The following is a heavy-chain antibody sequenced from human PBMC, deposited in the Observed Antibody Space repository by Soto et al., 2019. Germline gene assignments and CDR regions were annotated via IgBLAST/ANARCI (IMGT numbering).Heavy chain of an antibody. V-gene: IGHV6-1*01. J-gene: IGHJ6*02. Sequence: PSQTLSLTCAISGDSVSSNSAAWNWIRQSPSRGPEWLGRTYYRSKWYNDYAVSVKSRITINPDTSKNQFSLQLNSVTPEDTAVYYCARDRDSSGWRPLGYYYYGMDVWGQGTTVTVSS. CDR2: TYYRSKWYN. CDR1: GDSVSSNSAA. CDR3: ARDRDSSGWRPLGYYYYGMDV. D-gene: IGHD6-19*01.